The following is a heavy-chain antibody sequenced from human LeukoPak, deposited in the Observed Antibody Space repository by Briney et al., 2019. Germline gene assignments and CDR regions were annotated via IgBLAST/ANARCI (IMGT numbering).Heavy chain of an antibody. CDR3: AREDYGSGSSHYGMDV. J-gene: IGHJ6*02. Sequence: VASVKVSSKASGYTFTIYDINWVRQAPGQGLEWMGWMNPNSGNTGYAQKFQGRVTMTRNTSISTAYMELSSLRSEDTAVYYCAREDYGSGSSHYGMDVWGQGTTVTVSS. CDR2: MNPNSGNT. D-gene: IGHD3-10*01. CDR1: GYTFTIYD. V-gene: IGHV1-8*01.